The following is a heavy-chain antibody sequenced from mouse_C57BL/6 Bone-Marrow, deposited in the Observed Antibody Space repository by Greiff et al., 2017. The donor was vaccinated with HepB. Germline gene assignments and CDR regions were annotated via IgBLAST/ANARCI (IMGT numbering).Heavy chain of an antibody. CDR3: TRSQGTTVVATRNYYAMDY. CDR1: GYTFTDYE. CDR2: IDPETGGT. D-gene: IGHD1-1*01. J-gene: IGHJ4*01. V-gene: IGHV1-15*01. Sequence: QVQLQQSGAELVRPGASVTLSCKASGYTFTDYEMHWVKQTPVHGLEWIGAIDPETGGTAYNQKFKGKAILTADKSSSTAYMELRSLTSEDSAVYYCTRSQGTTVVATRNYYAMDYWGQGTSVTVSS.